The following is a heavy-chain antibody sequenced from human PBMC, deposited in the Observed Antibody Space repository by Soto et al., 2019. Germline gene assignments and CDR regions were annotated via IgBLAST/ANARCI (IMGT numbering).Heavy chain of an antibody. CDR1: VYTFTGYY. Sequence: ASVSVSCKXSVYTFTGYYMHWVRQAPGQGREWMGWINPNSGGTNYAQKFHGWVTMTRDTSISTAYMELSRLRSDDTAVYYCAREQIGSSRSSSGGEDYYCYYGMDVWGQGTTVTVSS. D-gene: IGHD6-6*01. CDR2: INPNSGGT. V-gene: IGHV1-2*04. J-gene: IGHJ6*02. CDR3: AREQIGSSRSSSGGEDYYCYYGMDV.